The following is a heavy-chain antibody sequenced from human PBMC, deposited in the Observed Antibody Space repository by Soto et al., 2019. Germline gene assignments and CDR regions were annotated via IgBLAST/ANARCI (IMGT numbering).Heavy chain of an antibody. J-gene: IGHJ6*02. CDR3: ARDLLYFYRYYGMDV. CDR2: IWYDGSNK. D-gene: IGHD1-26*01. Sequence: PGGSLRLSCAASGFTFSSYGMHWVRQAPGKGLEWVAVIWYDGSNKYYADSVKGRFTISRDNSKNTLYLQMNSLRAEDTAVYYCARDLLYFYRYYGMDVWGQGTTVTVSS. CDR1: GFTFSSYG. V-gene: IGHV3-33*01.